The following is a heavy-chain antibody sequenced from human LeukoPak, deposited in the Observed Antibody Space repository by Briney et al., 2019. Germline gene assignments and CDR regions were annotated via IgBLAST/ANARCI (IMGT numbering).Heavy chain of an antibody. D-gene: IGHD3-10*01. CDR2: ISGYNGHT. Sequence: GASVKVSCKASGYTFRSYGISWMRQAPGQGLEWMGWISGYNGHTEYAPKIQGRVTMTTDTSTSTAYMEVRSLTSDDTAIYYCARDADAAGLVRGVLFHWGQGTLVTVSS. CDR1: GYTFRSYG. CDR3: ARDADAAGLVRGVLFH. J-gene: IGHJ4*02. V-gene: IGHV1-18*04.